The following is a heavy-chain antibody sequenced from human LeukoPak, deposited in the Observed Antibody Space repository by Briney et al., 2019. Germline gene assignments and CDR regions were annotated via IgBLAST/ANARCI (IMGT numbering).Heavy chain of an antibody. CDR3: ARDPAPIYSGRYYMDV. CDR1: GGTFSSYA. J-gene: IGHJ6*03. CDR2: IIPIFGTA. V-gene: IGHV1-69*05. Sequence: SVKVSCKASGGTFSSYAISWVRQAPGQGLEWMGGIIPIFGTANYAQKFQGRVTITTDESTSTAYMELSSLRSEDTAVYYCARDPAPIYSGRYYMDVWGKGTTVTVSS. D-gene: IGHD5-18*01.